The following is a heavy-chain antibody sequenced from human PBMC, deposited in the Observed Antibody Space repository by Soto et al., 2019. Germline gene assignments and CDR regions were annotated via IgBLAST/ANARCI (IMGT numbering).Heavy chain of an antibody. CDR3: AKDIAAAAGTFDY. V-gene: IGHV3-30*18. CDR2: ISYDGSNK. Sequence: GGSLRLSCAASGFTFSSYGMHWVRQAPGKGLEWVAVISYDGSNKYYADSVKGRFTISRDNSKNTLYLQMNSLRAEDTAVYYCAKDIAAAAGTFDYWGQGXLVTVYS. J-gene: IGHJ4*02. CDR1: GFTFSSYG. D-gene: IGHD6-13*01.